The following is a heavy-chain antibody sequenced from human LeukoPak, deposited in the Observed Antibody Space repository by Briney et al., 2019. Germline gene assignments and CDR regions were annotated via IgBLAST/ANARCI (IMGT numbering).Heavy chain of an antibody. CDR3: AKDEVDTHPTSNDY. J-gene: IGHJ4*02. Sequence: GGSLRLSCAASGFTFSSYAMSWVRQAPGKGLEWVSAISGSGGSTYYADSVTGRFTISRDNSKNTLYLQMNSLRAEDTAVYYCAKDEVDTHPTSNDYWGQGTLVTVSS. D-gene: IGHD5-18*01. CDR1: GFTFSSYA. CDR2: ISGSGGST. V-gene: IGHV3-23*01.